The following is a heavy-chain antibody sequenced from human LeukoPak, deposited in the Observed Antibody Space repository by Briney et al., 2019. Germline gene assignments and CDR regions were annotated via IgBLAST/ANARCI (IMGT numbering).Heavy chain of an antibody. CDR3: ARDRQDFDWFTDAFDI. J-gene: IGHJ3*02. Sequence: ASVKVSCKASGYTFTGYYMHWVRQAPGQGLEWMGRINPNSGGTNYAQKCQGRVTMTRDTSISTAYMELSRLRSDDTAVYYCARDRQDFDWFTDAFDIWGQGTMVTVSS. CDR1: GYTFTGYY. CDR2: INPNSGGT. D-gene: IGHD3-9*01. V-gene: IGHV1-2*06.